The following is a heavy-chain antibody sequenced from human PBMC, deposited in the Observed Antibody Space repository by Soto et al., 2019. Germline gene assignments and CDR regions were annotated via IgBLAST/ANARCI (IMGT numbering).Heavy chain of an antibody. CDR3: ARDLDGPHDDTSGPFPRPG. J-gene: IGHJ1*01. Sequence: PSETLSLTCTVSGGSISSGGYYWSWIRQHPGKGLEWIGYIYYSGSTYYNPSLKSRVTISVDTSKNQFSLKLSSVTAADTAVYYCARDLDGPHDDTSGPFPRPGWGQGTLVTVSS. V-gene: IGHV4-31*03. CDR2: IYYSGST. D-gene: IGHD3-22*01. CDR1: GGSISSGGYY.